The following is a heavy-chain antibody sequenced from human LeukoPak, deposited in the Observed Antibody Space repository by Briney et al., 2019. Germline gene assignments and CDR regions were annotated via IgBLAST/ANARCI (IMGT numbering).Heavy chain of an antibody. J-gene: IGHJ4*02. D-gene: IGHD6-6*01. CDR1: GGSVSNKAYY. Sequence: PSETLSLTCAVSGGSVSNKAYYWNWIRQHPGKGLEWIGYIYNSGNTYYNPSLKSRVTISVDTSKNQFSLKLSSVTAADTAVYYCARDHAIAARLDYWGQGTLVTVSS. CDR3: ARDHAIAARLDY. CDR2: IYNSGNT. V-gene: IGHV4-31*11.